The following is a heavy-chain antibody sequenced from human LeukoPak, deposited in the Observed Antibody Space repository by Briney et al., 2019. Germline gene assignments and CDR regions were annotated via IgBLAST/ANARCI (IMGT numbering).Heavy chain of an antibody. V-gene: IGHV4-38-2*02. J-gene: IGHJ3*02. CDR3: ARGSITMIVMAPIGI. CDR2: IYHSGST. Sequence: SETLSLTCTVSGYSISSGYYWGWIRQPPGKGLEWIGSIYHSGSTYYNPSLKSRVTISVDTSKNQFSLKLSSVTAADTAVYYCARGSITMIVMAPIGIWGQGTMVTVSS. D-gene: IGHD3-22*01. CDR1: GYSISSGYY.